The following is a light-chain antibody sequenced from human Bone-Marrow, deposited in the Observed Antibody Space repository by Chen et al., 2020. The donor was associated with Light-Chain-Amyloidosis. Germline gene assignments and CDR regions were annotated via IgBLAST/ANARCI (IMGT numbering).Light chain of an antibody. CDR3: QQYGTSPLT. Sequence: EIVLTPSPGTLSLSPGEGANLSCRASQTISSNYLTWYQQKFGQAPRLLIYGSSSRATGIPDRFNGSGSGTDFTRTINRLEPEDFAMEYCQQYGTSPLTFGGGTKVEIK. CDR1: QTISSNY. V-gene: IGKV3-20*01. J-gene: IGKJ4*01. CDR2: GSS.